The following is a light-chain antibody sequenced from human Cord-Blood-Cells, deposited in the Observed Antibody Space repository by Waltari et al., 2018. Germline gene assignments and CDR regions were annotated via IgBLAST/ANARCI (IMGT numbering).Light chain of an antibody. CDR2: DAS. CDR3: QQYDNLPLT. Sequence: DIQMSQSPSSLSASVGDRVTITCQASQDSSNYLNWYQQKPGKAPKLLIYDASKLETGVPSRFSGSGSGTEFTFTISSLQPEVIATYYCQQYDNLPLTFGGGTKVEIQ. V-gene: IGKV1-33*01. CDR1: QDSSNY. J-gene: IGKJ4*01.